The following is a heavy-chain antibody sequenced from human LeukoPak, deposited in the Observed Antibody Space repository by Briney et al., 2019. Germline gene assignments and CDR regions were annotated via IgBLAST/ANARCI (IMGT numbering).Heavy chain of an antibody. CDR3: ATSGEIQQLVPYYYYGMDV. D-gene: IGHD6-13*01. CDR2: IYPGDSDT. V-gene: IGHV5-51*01. CDR1: GYGFTSYW. Sequence: GESLKISCKGSGYGFTSYWIGWVRQMPGKGLEWMGIIYPGDSDTRYSPSFQGQVTISADKSISTAYLQWSSLKASDTAMYYCATSGEIQQLVPYYYYGMDVWGRGTTVTVSS. J-gene: IGHJ6*02.